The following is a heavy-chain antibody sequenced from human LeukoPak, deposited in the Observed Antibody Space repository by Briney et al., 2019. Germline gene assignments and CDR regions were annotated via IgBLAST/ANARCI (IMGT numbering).Heavy chain of an antibody. Sequence: DSVKGRFTISRDNAKKSLYLQMNSLRAGDTAVYYCARDGGDYYDSSGYPLHHWGQGTLVTVSS. CDR3: ARDGGDYYDSSGYPLHH. D-gene: IGHD3-22*01. J-gene: IGHJ1*01. V-gene: IGHV3-21*01.